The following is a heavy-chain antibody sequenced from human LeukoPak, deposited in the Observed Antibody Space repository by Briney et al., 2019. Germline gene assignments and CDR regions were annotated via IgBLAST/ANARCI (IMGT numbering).Heavy chain of an antibody. Sequence: GGSLRLSCVVSGFTSSDHYIDWARQAPGKGLEWVGRILSKTSGGTTDYATPVKGRFTISRDDSKNMLYLHMNSLQIEDTAVYYCADYYASGSYPPWGQGTLVTVSS. CDR1: GFTSSDHY. CDR2: ILSKTSGGTT. CDR3: ADYYASGSYPP. D-gene: IGHD3-10*01. J-gene: IGHJ5*02. V-gene: IGHV3-15*07.